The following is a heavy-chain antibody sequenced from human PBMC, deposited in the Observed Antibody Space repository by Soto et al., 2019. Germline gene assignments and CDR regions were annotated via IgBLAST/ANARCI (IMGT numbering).Heavy chain of an antibody. CDR1: GFTFSGNV. D-gene: IGHD2-21*02. CDR2: ISGSGGST. V-gene: IGHV3-23*01. CDR3: AKNGCGGDCYSSVAGNWFDP. Sequence: EVQLLESGGGLVQPGGSLRLSCVASGFTFSGNVMSWVRQAPGKGLEWISIISGSGGSTYYADSVKGRFTISRDNSNNTLYLQMHSLTAADTAVYYCAKNGCGGDCYSSVAGNWFDPWGQGTLVTDSS. J-gene: IGHJ5*02.